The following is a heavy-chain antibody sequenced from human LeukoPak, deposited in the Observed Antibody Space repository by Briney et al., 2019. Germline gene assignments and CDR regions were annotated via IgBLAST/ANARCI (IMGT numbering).Heavy chain of an antibody. CDR1: GGSISSYY. CDR2: IYYSGST. V-gene: IGHV4-59*01. Sequence: SETLSLTCTVSGGSISSYYWSWIRQPPGKGLEWIGYIYYSGSTNYNPSLKSRVTISVDTSKNQFSLKLSSVTAADTAVYYCARATDLEMATTYFDYWGRGTLVTVSS. J-gene: IGHJ4*02. CDR3: ARATDLEMATTYFDY. D-gene: IGHD5-24*01.